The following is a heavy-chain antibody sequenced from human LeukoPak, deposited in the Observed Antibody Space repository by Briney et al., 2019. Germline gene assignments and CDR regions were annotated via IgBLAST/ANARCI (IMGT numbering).Heavy chain of an antibody. J-gene: IGHJ4*02. CDR1: GGSISTSTYY. CDR2: VYSPVRS. Sequence: SETLSLTCTGSGGSISTSTYYWAWVRQTPGKGLVWVGSVYSPVRSHYNPSLQSRVSMSLDTSKSQFSLRLSYVTAADTALYFCGRLLGAARTDYFDSWGQGIMVTVSS. D-gene: IGHD1-1*01. V-gene: IGHV4-39*01. CDR3: GRLLGAARTDYFDS.